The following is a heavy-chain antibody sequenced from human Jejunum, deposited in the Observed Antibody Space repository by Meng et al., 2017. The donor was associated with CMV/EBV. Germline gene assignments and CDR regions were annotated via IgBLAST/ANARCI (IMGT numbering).Heavy chain of an antibody. V-gene: IGHV3-23*01. J-gene: IGHJ2*01. CDR3: AKDRDGNWYFDL. Sequence: ASGFTFSSYAMSWVRQAPGKGVEWVSEISSGGASTYYADSVKGRFTISRDNSKNTLYLQMNSLRAEDTALYYCAKDRDGNWYFDLWGRGTLVTVSS. CDR2: ISSGGAST. CDR1: GFTFSSYA. D-gene: IGHD3-10*01.